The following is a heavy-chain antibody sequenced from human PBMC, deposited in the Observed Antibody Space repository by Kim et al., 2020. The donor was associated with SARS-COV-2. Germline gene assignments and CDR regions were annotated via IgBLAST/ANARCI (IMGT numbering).Heavy chain of an antibody. J-gene: IGHJ4*02. CDR3: ARGGPWIQSNFDY. V-gene: IGHV3-7*01. CDR1: GFTFSSYW. D-gene: IGHD5-18*01. CDR2: IKQDGSEK. Sequence: GGSLRLSCAASGFTFSSYWMSWVRQAPGKGLEWVANIKQDGSEKYYVDSVKGRFTISRDNAKNSLYLQMNSLRAEDTAVYYCARGGPWIQSNFDYWGQGTLVTVSS.